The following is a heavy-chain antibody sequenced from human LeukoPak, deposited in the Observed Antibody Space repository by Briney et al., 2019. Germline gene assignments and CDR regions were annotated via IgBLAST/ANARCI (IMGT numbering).Heavy chain of an antibody. Sequence: PGGSLRLSCAASGFTFSSFTMNWVRKVPGKGLEWVSTISSSSIYIYYAASVKGRFTISRDNAKNTLYLQMNSLRAEDTAVCFCASGPTFSGSYWFDSWGQGTLVTVSS. J-gene: IGHJ5*01. D-gene: IGHD1-26*01. CDR3: ASGPTFSGSYWFDS. CDR2: ISSSSIYI. V-gene: IGHV3-21*01. CDR1: GFTFSSFT.